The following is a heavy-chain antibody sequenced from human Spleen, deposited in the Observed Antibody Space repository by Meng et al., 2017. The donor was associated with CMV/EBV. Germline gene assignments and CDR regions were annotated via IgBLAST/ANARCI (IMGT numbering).Heavy chain of an antibody. CDR3: ARDNRVVDTAMVTRPWYFDY. CDR2: ISAYNGNT. Sequence: ASVKVSCKASGYTFTSYGISWVRQAPGQGLEWMGWISAYNGNTNYAQKLRGRVTMTTDTSTSTAYMELRSLRSDDTAVYYCARDNRVVDTAMVTRPWYFDYWGQGTLVTVSS. V-gene: IGHV1-18*01. J-gene: IGHJ4*02. D-gene: IGHD5-18*01. CDR1: GYTFTSYG.